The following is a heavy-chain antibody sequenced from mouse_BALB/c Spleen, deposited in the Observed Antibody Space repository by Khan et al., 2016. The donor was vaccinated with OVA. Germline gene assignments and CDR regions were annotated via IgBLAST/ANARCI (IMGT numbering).Heavy chain of an antibody. CDR3: AINDDDDKGFAY. CDR2: IWSGGST. Sequence: QVQLKESGPGLVQPSQSLSITCTVSGFSLTTYGVYWVRQSPGKGLEWLGVIWSGGSTDYNAAFISRSSISKDKSKSQGFFKWNGLEVKDTAIYCCAINDDDDKGFAYWGQGTLVTVS. J-gene: IGHJ3*01. V-gene: IGHV2-2*02. D-gene: IGHD2-4*01. CDR1: GFSLTTYG.